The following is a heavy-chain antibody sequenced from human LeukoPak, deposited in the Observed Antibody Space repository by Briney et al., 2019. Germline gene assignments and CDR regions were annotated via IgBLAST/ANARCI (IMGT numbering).Heavy chain of an antibody. D-gene: IGHD5-18*01. CDR1: GFTVSSNY. J-gene: IGHJ5*02. CDR2: ISGSGGST. CDR3: VRGYSYGWFDP. V-gene: IGHV3-23*01. Sequence: PGGSLRLSCAASGFTVSSNYMSWVRQAPGKGLEWVSTISGSGGSTHYADSVKGRFTISRDNSKNTLYLQMNSLRAEDTAVYYCVRGYSYGWFDPWGQGTLVTVSS.